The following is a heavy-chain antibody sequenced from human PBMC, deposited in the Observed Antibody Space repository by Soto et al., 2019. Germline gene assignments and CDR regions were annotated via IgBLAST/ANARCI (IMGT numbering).Heavy chain of an antibody. J-gene: IGHJ4*02. D-gene: IGHD3-10*01. V-gene: IGHV3-33*01. Sequence: QVPLVESGGGVVQPGRSLRLSCAASGFTFSSYGMHWVRQAPGKGLEWVAVIWYDGSNKYYADSVKGRFTISRDNSKNTLYLQMNSLRAEDTAVYYCAREGMVRGVINGDYWGQGTLVTVSS. CDR1: GFTFSSYG. CDR3: AREGMVRGVINGDY. CDR2: IWYDGSNK.